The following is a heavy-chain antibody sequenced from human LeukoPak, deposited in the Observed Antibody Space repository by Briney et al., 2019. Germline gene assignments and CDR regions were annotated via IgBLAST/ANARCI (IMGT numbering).Heavy chain of an antibody. D-gene: IGHD5-18*01. CDR2: IYSDGRI. Sequence: GGSLRLSCGASGFTVSSNYMSWVRQAPGKGLEWVSVIYSDGRIHYADSVKGRFTTSRDDSKNTLYLQMNSLRAEDTAVYYCARESGYSYGLAGFFDYWGQGTLVTVSS. J-gene: IGHJ4*02. CDR1: GFTVSSNY. V-gene: IGHV3-53*01. CDR3: ARESGYSYGLAGFFDY.